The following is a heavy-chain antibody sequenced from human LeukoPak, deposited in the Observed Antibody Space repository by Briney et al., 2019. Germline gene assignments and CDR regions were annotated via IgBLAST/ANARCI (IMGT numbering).Heavy chain of an antibody. V-gene: IGHV3-74*01. D-gene: IGHD2-21*01. CDR3: ARDLFESACDY. CDR2: INSDGSTT. Sequence: GGSLRLSCAASGFTFSSYWMHWVRQAPGKGLVWVSRINSDGSTTSYADSVKGRFTISRDNVKNSLYLQMNSLRAEDSAVYYCARDLFESACDYWGQGTLVTVSS. J-gene: IGHJ4*02. CDR1: GFTFSSYW.